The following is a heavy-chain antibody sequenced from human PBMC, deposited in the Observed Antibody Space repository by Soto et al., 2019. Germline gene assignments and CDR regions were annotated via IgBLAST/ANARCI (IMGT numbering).Heavy chain of an antibody. Sequence: GESLKISCKGYGYSFTSYWIAWVRQMPGKGLEWMGIIYPGDSDTRYSPSFQGQVTISADKSISTAYLQWSSLEASDTAMYYCTRGWLAQYYFDYWGQGTPVTVSS. CDR2: IYPGDSDT. D-gene: IGHD6-19*01. V-gene: IGHV5-51*01. CDR1: GYSFTSYW. CDR3: TRGWLAQYYFDY. J-gene: IGHJ4*02.